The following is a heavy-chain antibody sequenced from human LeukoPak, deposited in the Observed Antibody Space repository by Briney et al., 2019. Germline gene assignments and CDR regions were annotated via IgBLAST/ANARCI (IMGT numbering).Heavy chain of an antibody. CDR3: AKDIEVLRYFDWYNEGVYFDY. CDR1: GGSISSYY. V-gene: IGHV4-59*01. CDR2: IYYSGST. J-gene: IGHJ4*02. Sequence: SETLSLTCTVSGGSISSYYWSWIRQTPGKGLEWIGDIYYSGSTNYNPSLKSRVTISVDTSKNQFSLKLSSVTAADTAVYYCAKDIEVLRYFDWYNEGVYFDYWGQGTLVTVSS. D-gene: IGHD3-9*01.